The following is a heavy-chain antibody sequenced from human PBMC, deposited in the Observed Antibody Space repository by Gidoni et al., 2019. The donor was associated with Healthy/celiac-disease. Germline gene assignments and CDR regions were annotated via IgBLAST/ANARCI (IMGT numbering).Heavy chain of an antibody. V-gene: IGHV1-46*01. D-gene: IGHD3-3*01. CDR3: ARDRGGDFWSGYYTAYYYYGMDV. CDR2: INPSGGST. CDR1: GYTFTSYY. J-gene: IGHJ6*02. Sequence: QVQLVQSGAEVKKPGASVKVSCKASGYTFTSYYMHWVRQAPGQGLEWMGIINPSGGSTSYAQKCQGRVTMTRDTSTSTVYMELSSLRSEDTAVYYCARDRGGDFWSGYYTAYYYYGMDVWGQGTTVTVSS.